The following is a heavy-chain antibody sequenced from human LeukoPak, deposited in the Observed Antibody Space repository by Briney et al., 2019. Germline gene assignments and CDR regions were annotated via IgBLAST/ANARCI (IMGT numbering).Heavy chain of an antibody. CDR2: IWHDGSSK. V-gene: IGHV3-33*03. Sequence: AGGSLRLSCAASGFAFSRYGMYWVRQAPGKGLEWVAVIWHDGSSKYYAESVKGRFTISRDNSKNTLYLQMNSLRVEDTAVYYCAKDEYGGNHLGLLGDPWGQGTLVTVSS. CDR3: AKDEYGGNHLGLLGDP. D-gene: IGHD4-23*01. CDR1: GFAFSRYG. J-gene: IGHJ5*02.